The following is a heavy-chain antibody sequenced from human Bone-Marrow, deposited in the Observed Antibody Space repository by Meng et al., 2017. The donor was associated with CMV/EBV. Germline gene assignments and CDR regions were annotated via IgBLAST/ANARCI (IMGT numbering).Heavy chain of an antibody. CDR3: AREITIFGVVIMRYDAFDI. CDR1: GFTFSSYS. V-gene: IGHV3-30*04. D-gene: IGHD3-3*01. J-gene: IGHJ3*02. Sequence: GESLKISCAASGFTFSSYSMHWVRQAPGKGLEWVAVISYDGSIKKYADSVEGRFTISRDNSKNTLYLQMNSLRAEDTAVYYCAREITIFGVVIMRYDAFDIWGQGKMVTVSS. CDR2: ISYDGSIK.